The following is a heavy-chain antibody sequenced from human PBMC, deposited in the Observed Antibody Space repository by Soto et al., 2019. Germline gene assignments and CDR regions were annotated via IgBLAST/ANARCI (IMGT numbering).Heavy chain of an antibody. D-gene: IGHD1-26*01. V-gene: IGHV3-30-3*01. CDR2: ISYDGSNK. CDR1: GFTFSSYA. J-gene: IGHJ4*02. Sequence: QVQLVESGGGVVQPGRSLRLSCAASGFTFSSYAMHWVRQAPGKGLEWVAVISYDGSNKYYADSVKGRFTISRDNSKNTLHLQMNSLRAEDTAVYYCARDLRGSSLDYWGQGTLVTVSS. CDR3: ARDLRGSSLDY.